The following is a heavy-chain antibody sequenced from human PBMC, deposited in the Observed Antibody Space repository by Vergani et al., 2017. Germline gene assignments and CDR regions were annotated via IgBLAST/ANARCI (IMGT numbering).Heavy chain of an antibody. CDR1: GYSFTSYR. D-gene: IGHD3-22*01. V-gene: IGHV5-10-1*03. CDR2: IDPSDSYT. CDR3: ASTAVGRVDSSGYDFDY. Sequence: EVQLVQSGAEVKKPGESLRISCKGSGYSFTSYRISWVRQMPGKGLEWMGRIDPSDSYTNYSPSFQGHVTISADKSISTAYLQWSSLKASDTAMYYCASTAVGRVDSSGYDFDYWGQGTLVTVSS. J-gene: IGHJ4*02.